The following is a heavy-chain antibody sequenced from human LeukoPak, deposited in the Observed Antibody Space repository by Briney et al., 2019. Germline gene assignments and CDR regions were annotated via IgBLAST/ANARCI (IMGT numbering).Heavy chain of an antibody. J-gene: IGHJ4*02. CDR1: GDSVSSNSAA. V-gene: IGHV6-1*01. D-gene: IGHD1-26*01. Sequence: LSRTCAISGDSVSSNSAAWNWFRQSPSRGLEWLGRTYYRSKWYNDYAVSVKGRITINPDTSKNQFSLQLNSVTPEDTAVYYCARDPLLRHYFDYWGQGTVVTVSS. CDR2: TYYRSKWYN. CDR3: ARDPLLRHYFDY.